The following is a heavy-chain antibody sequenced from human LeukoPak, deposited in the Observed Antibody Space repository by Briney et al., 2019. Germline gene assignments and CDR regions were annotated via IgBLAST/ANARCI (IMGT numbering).Heavy chain of an antibody. Sequence: HPGGSLRLSCAASGFTFSSYGMSWVRQAPGKGLEWVSVISGSGGSTYYADSVKGRFSISRDNSKNTLYLQMNSLRAEDTAVYYCAKRTTVTTHAFDYWGQGILVTVSS. CDR3: AKRTTVTTHAFDY. J-gene: IGHJ4*02. V-gene: IGHV3-23*01. CDR2: ISGSGGST. CDR1: GFTFSSYG. D-gene: IGHD4-11*01.